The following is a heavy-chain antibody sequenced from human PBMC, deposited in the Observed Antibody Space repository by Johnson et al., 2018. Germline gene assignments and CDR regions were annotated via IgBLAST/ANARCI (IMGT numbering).Heavy chain of an antibody. D-gene: IGHD6-19*01. CDR3: ARGPPLAVAGWGDLVDTLTPYFQH. CDR1: GFTFSSYP. V-gene: IGHV3-64*07. J-gene: IGHJ1*01. Sequence: VQLVESGGGVVQPGGSRRLSCVVSGFTFSSYPLHWVRQAPGQGLEYVSAISSNGGSTFYADSVQGRFTISRDSSKNTLYLQMGSLGPEDTAVYYCARGPPLAVAGWGDLVDTLTPYFQHWGQGTLVTVSS. CDR2: ISSNGGST.